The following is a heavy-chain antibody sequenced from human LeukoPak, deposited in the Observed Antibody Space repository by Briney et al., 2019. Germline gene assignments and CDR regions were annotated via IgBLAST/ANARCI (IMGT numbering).Heavy chain of an antibody. J-gene: IGHJ4*02. D-gene: IGHD3-10*01. CDR1: GGSISSSNYY. CDR3: AKLIDGSGSSSNY. V-gene: IGHV4-39*01. CDR2: ILYTGST. Sequence: SETLSLTCTVSGGSISSSNYYWGWIRQPPGKGLEWIGSILYTGSTYYSPSLTSRVTISVDTSKNQFSLKLSSVTAADTAVYYCAKLIDGSGSSSNYWGQGTLVTVSS.